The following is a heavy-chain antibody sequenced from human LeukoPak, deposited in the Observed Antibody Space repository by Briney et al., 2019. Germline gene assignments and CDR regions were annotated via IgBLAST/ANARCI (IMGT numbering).Heavy chain of an antibody. CDR3: ARRDYDFWSGYYIPAR. Sequence: SETLSFTCAVYGGSFSGYYWSWIRQPPGKGLEWIGEINHSGSTNYNPSLKSRVTISVDTSKNQFSLKLSSVTAADTAVYYCARRDYDFWSGYYIPARWGQGTLVTVSS. J-gene: IGHJ4*02. CDR1: GGSFSGYY. CDR2: INHSGST. V-gene: IGHV4-34*01. D-gene: IGHD3-3*01.